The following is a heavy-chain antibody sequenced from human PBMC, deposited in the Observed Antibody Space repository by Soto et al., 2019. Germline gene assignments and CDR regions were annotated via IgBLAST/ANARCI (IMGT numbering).Heavy chain of an antibody. CDR1: GGSFSGYY. CDR3: ARGRGSYYVH. J-gene: IGHJ4*02. V-gene: IGHV4-34*01. Sequence: SETLSLTCAVYGGSFSGYYWSWIRQPPGKGLEWIGEINHSGSSNYNPSLESRVTISVDTSKNHFSLKLSSVTAADTAVYFCARGRGSYYVHWGQGTLVTVSS. D-gene: IGHD1-26*01. CDR2: INHSGSS.